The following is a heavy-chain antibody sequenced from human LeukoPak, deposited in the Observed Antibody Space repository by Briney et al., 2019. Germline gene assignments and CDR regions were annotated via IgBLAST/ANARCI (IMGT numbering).Heavy chain of an antibody. V-gene: IGHV3-11*01. Sequence: PGGSLRLSCAASGFTFSDYYMSWIRQAPGKGLEWVSYISSSGSTIYYADSVKGRFTISRDNAKNSLYLQMNSLRAEDTAVYYCARVVAATPRPYYYYGMDVWGQGTTVTVSS. CDR3: ARVVAATPRPYYYYGMDV. J-gene: IGHJ6*02. CDR1: GFTFSDYY. D-gene: IGHD2-15*01. CDR2: ISSSGSTI.